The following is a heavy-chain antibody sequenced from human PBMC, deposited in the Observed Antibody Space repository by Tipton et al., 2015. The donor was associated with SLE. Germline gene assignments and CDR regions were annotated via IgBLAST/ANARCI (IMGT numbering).Heavy chain of an antibody. CDR3: ARSDYCSGGRCYLDF. CDR2: MYYSGST. V-gene: IGHV4-39*01. J-gene: IGHJ4*02. D-gene: IGHD2-15*01. CDR1: GGSINSSSYY. Sequence: GSLRLSCTVSGGSINSSSYYWGWIRQPPGKGLDWIGSMYYSGSTYYNPSLKSRVTISVDTSKNQFSLKLSSVTAADAAVYYCARSDYCSGGRCYLDFWGQGTLVTVST.